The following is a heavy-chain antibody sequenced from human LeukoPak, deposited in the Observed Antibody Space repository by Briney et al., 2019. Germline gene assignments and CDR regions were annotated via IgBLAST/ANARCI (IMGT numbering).Heavy chain of an antibody. J-gene: IGHJ6*02. CDR1: GLSVSSNF. CDR2: IYGGGST. CDR3: ARDTRSGSRYYYGMDV. V-gene: IGHV3-53*01. D-gene: IGHD3-10*01. Sequence: GGSLRLSCAATGLSVSSNFMSWVRQAPGKGLEWVSVIYGGGSTYYADSVKGRFTISRDNSKNTLYLQMNSLRAEDTAVYYCARDTRSGSRYYYGMDVWGQGTTVTVSS.